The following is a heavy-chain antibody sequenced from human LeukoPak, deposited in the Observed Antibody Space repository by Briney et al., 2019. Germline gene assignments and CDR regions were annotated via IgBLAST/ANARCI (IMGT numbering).Heavy chain of an antibody. J-gene: IGHJ4*02. CDR3: ARLGYDSSGDFDY. Sequence: ASETLSLTCTVSGGSISGTYYWSWIRQPPGKGLEWIGYIYYSGSTYYNPSLKSRVTISVDTSKNQFSLKLSSVTAADTAVYYCARLGYDSSGDFDYWGQGTLVTVSS. CDR1: GGSISGTYY. D-gene: IGHD3-22*01. CDR2: IYYSGST. V-gene: IGHV4-30-4*01.